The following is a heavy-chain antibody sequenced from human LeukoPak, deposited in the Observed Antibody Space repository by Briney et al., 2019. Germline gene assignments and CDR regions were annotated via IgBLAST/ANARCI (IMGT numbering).Heavy chain of an antibody. CDR3: ARVFTGNYESRRFDF. Sequence: ASVKVSCKASGYTFTSYGISWVRQAPGQGLEWMGWITGYNGHTNYAQKFQDRLTVTTDTSTSTVYMELRSLSSDDTAVYYCARVFTGNYESRRFDFWGQGTLVTVSS. CDR2: ITGYNGHT. V-gene: IGHV1-18*01. CDR1: GYTFTSYG. D-gene: IGHD1-1*01. J-gene: IGHJ4*02.